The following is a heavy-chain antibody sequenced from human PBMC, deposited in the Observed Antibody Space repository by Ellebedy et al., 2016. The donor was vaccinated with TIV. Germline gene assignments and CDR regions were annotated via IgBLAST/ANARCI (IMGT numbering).Heavy chain of an antibody. CDR3: TRDRYYDTTGSNVFDI. D-gene: IGHD3-22*01. CDR1: GYSFTDYY. J-gene: IGHJ3*02. V-gene: IGHV1-2*02. CDR2: MNPNTGAT. Sequence: AASVTVSCKASGYSFTDYYIHWVRQAHGQGLEWMGWMNPNTGATKYGQKFQGRITMTRDTSIDTTYMELKGLRSDDTANYYCTRDRYYDTTGSNVFDIWGQGTRVTVSS.